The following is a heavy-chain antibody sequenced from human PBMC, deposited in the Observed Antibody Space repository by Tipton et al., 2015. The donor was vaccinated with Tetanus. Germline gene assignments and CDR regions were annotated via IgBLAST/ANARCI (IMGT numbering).Heavy chain of an antibody. D-gene: IGHD2-15*01. Sequence: SLRLSCAASGFIFSSYGIHWVRQAPGKGLEWLAVSWYDGTDKYYADSVKGRFTISRDNSKNTLYLQMNSLRAEDTALYYCASEADCSGGSCFSGDFDTWGQGTQVTVSS. CDR3: ASEADCSGGSCFSGDFDT. CDR1: GFIFSSYG. CDR2: SWYDGTDK. V-gene: IGHV3-33*01. J-gene: IGHJ4*02.